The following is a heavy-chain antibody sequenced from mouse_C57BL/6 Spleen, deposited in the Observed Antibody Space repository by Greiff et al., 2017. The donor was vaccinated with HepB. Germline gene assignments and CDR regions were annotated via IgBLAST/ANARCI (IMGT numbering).Heavy chain of an antibody. V-gene: IGHV2-9-1*01. CDR1: GFSLTSYA. CDR3: ARNPQLTGTSAWFAY. Sequence: VKLMESGPGLVAPSQSLSITCTVSGFSLTSYAISWVRQPPGKGLEWLGVIWTGGGTNYNSALKSRLSISKDNSKSQVFLKMNSLQTDDTARYYCARNPQLTGTSAWFAYWGQGTLVTVSA. CDR2: IWTGGGT. D-gene: IGHD4-1*01. J-gene: IGHJ3*01.